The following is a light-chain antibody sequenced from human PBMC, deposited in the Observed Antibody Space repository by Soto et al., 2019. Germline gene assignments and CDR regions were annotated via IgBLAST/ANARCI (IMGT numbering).Light chain of an antibody. V-gene: IGLV2-11*01. J-gene: IGLJ1*01. Sequence: QSALTQPRSVSGSPGQSVTISCTGTSSDVGGYNFVSWYQQHPGKAPKLMIYDVNKRPSGVPDRFSGSKSGNTASLTISGLQAEDEADYYCYSYAGNYTYVFGTGTKLTVL. CDR1: SSDVGGYNF. CDR3: YSYAGNYTYV. CDR2: DVN.